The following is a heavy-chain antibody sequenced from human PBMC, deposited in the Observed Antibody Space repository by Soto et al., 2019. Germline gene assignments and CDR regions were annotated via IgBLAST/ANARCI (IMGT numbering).Heavy chain of an antibody. V-gene: IGHV1-18*01. D-gene: IGHD4-17*01. Sequence: ASVKVSFQGSGSTFPSYGSSLGRQAPGQGLEWMGWISAYNGNTNYAQKLQGRVTMTTDTSTSTAYMELRSLRSDDTAVYYCARDNGDYGDYLLFRYNAFDIWGQGTMVTVSS. CDR3: ARDNGDYGDYLLFRYNAFDI. CDR2: ISAYNGNT. CDR1: GSTFPSYG. J-gene: IGHJ3*02.